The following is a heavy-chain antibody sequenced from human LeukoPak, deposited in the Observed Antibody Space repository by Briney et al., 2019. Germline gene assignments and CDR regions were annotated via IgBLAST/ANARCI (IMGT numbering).Heavy chain of an antibody. CDR3: ARGRLGRFDP. J-gene: IGHJ5*02. CDR2: IYYSGST. CDR1: GGSISSSSYY. D-gene: IGHD4-11*01. Sequence: SETLSLTCTVSGGSISSSSYYWGWIRQPPGEGLEWIGSIYYSGSTYYNPSLKSRVTISVDTSKNQFSLKLSSVTAADTAVYSCARGRLGRFDPWGQGTLVTVSS. V-gene: IGHV4-39*07.